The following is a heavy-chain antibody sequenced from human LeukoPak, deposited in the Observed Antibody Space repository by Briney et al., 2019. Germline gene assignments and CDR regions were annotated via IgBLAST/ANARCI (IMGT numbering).Heavy chain of an antibody. Sequence: KPGGSLRLSCAASGFTFSDCYMSWIRQAPGKGLEWVSYISSSGSTIYYADSVKGRFTISRDNAKNSLYLQMNSLRAEDTAVYYCAREEYDSSGYYSLLYWGQGTLVTVSS. CDR3: AREEYDSSGYYSLLY. CDR2: ISSSGSTI. V-gene: IGHV3-11*04. J-gene: IGHJ4*02. D-gene: IGHD3-22*01. CDR1: GFTFSDCY.